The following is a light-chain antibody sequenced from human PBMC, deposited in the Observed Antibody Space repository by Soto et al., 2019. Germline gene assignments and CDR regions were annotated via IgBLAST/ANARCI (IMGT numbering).Light chain of an antibody. J-gene: IGKJ1*01. V-gene: IGKV3-20*01. CDR1: QSVGTY. CDR3: HQYGRSPRGT. CDR2: GAS. Sequence: EIVLTHSPATLSLSPGERAILSCRASQSVGTYLAWYQQKPGQAPRLLIYGASSRATGIPDRFSDSGSGTDFTLTISRLEPEDFAMYYCHQYGRSPRGTFGQGTKVDIK.